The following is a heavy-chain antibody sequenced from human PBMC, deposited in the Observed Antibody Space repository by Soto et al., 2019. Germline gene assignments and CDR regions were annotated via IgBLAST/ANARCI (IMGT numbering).Heavy chain of an antibody. J-gene: IGHJ4*02. CDR1: GFTFSSYA. D-gene: IGHD3-3*01. CDR2: ISGSGGST. V-gene: IGHV3-23*01. CDR3: AKAPPLRWGHAKDY. Sequence: GESLKISCAASGFTFSSYAMSWVRQAPGKGLEWVSAISGSGGSTYYADSVKGRFTISRDNSKNTLYLQMNSLRAEDTAVYYCAKAPPLRWGHAKDYWGQGTLVTVSS.